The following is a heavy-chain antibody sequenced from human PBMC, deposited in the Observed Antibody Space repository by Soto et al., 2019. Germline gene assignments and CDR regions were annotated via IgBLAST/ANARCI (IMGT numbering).Heavy chain of an antibody. CDR3: ASLPGSTVDPAMVWGP. V-gene: IGHV4-34*01. J-gene: IGHJ5*02. CDR1: GGSFSGYY. Sequence: SETLSLTCAVYGGSFSGYYWSWIRQPPGKGLEWIGEINHSGSTNYNPSLKSRVTISVDTSKNQFSLKLSSVTAADTAVYYCASLPGSTVDPAMVWGPWGQGTLVTVSS. D-gene: IGHD5-18*01. CDR2: INHSGST.